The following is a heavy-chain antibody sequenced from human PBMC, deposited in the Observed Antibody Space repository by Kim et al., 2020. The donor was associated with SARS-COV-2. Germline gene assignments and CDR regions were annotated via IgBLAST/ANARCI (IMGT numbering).Heavy chain of an antibody. J-gene: IGHJ6*02. CDR3: ARGRAGVVPSPVLGLGPYYHFYAMDV. CDR2: INHSGTT. CDR1: GGSFSDYT. V-gene: IGHV4-34*01. Sequence: SETLSLTCAVYGGSFSDYTWTWIRQPPGRGLEWIGEINHSGTTNRSPSLKSRLTISIDTSKSQFSLTLHSMTATDAAVYYCARGRAGVVPSPVLGLGPYYHFYAMDVWGRGTPVAVSS. D-gene: IGHD2-2*02.